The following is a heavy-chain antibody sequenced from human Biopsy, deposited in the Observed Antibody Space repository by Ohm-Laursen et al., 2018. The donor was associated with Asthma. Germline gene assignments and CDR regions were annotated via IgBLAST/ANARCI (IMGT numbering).Heavy chain of an antibody. CDR2: ITGSGGTT. CDR1: GSTFSSSA. J-gene: IGHJ4*02. V-gene: IGHV3-23*01. Sequence: SLRLSCTAPGSTFSSSAMSWVRQAPGKGLERVSAITGSGGTTYYADSVRGRFTISRDNSKSTLFLQMDSLSTEDTTVYYCAKDFRGIAVAGDRGFDYWGQGTLVTVSS. CDR3: AKDFRGIAVAGDRGFDY. D-gene: IGHD6-19*01.